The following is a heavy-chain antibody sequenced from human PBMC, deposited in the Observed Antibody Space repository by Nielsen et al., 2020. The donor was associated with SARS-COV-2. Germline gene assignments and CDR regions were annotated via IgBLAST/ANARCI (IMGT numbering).Heavy chain of an antibody. J-gene: IGHJ4*02. V-gene: IGHV3-33*01. Sequence: GGSLRLSCAASGFTFSTYGMHWVRQAPGKGLEWVAVIWYDGSNKYYADSVKGRFTISRDNSKNSLYLQMNSLRAEDTALYHCQSGGGYWGQGTLVTVSS. D-gene: IGHD3-10*01. CDR2: IWYDGSNK. CDR3: QSGGGY. CDR1: GFTFSTYG.